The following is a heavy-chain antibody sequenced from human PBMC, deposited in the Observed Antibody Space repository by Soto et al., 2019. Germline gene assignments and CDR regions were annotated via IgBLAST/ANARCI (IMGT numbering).Heavy chain of an antibody. CDR2: IYYSGST. V-gene: IGHV4-59*01. Sequence: PSETLSLTCTVSGGSISSYYWSWIRQPPGKGPEWIGYIYYSGSTNYNPSLKSRVTISVDTSKNQFSLKLSSVTAADTAVYYCARAQGVYGMDVWGQGTTVSVSS. CDR1: GGSISSYY. D-gene: IGHD3-16*01. J-gene: IGHJ6*02. CDR3: ARAQGVYGMDV.